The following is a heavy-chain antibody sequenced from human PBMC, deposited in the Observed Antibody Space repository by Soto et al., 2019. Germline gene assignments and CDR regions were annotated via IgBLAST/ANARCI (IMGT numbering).Heavy chain of an antibody. V-gene: IGHV3-21*01. J-gene: IGHJ5*02. CDR3: ASWLAAAGNWFDP. Sequence: PGGSLRLSCAASGFTFSSYSMNWVRQAPGKGLEWVSSISSSSSYIYYADSVKGRFTISRDNAKNSLYLQMNSLRAEDTAVYYCASWLAAAGNWFDPWGQGTLVTVSS. CDR1: GFTFSSYS. CDR2: ISSSSSYI. D-gene: IGHD6-13*01.